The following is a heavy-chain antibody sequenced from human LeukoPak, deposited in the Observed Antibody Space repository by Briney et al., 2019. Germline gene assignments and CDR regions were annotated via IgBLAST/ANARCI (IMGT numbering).Heavy chain of an antibody. Sequence: GGSLRLSCAASGFTFSSYGMHWVRQAPGKGLEWVAVISYDGSNKYYADSVKSRFTISRDNSKNTLYLQMNSLRAEDTAVYYCAKDNYDSSGYYVWGQGTLVTVSS. D-gene: IGHD3-22*01. V-gene: IGHV3-30*18. J-gene: IGHJ4*02. CDR3: AKDNYDSSGYYV. CDR2: ISYDGSNK. CDR1: GFTFSSYG.